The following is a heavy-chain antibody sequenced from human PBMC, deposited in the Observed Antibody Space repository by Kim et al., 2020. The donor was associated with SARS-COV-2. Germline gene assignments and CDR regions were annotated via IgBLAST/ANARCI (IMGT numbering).Heavy chain of an antibody. J-gene: IGHJ6*02. V-gene: IGHV4-59*13. Sequence: SETLSLTCTVSGGSISSYYWSWIRQPPGKGLEWIGYIYYSGSTNYNPSLKSRVTISVDTSKNQFSLKLSSVTAADTAVYYCARDQGPDAYYYGMDVWGQGTTVTVSS. CDR1: GGSISSYY. CDR2: IYYSGST. CDR3: ARDQGPDAYYYGMDV.